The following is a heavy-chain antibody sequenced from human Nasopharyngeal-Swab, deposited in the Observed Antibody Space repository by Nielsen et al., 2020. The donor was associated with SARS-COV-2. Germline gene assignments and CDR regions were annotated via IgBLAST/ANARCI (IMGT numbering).Heavy chain of an antibody. V-gene: IGHV5-51*01. Sequence: GESLKISCKGSGYSFTTFWITWARQMPGKGLEWMGIIYPDDSDTRYSPSFQGQVTFSVDKSTSTAYLQWSSLKASDTAMYYCARLRGSAFYYYYLDVWGKGTTVTVSS. CDR1: GYSFTTFW. CDR3: ARLRGSAFYYYYLDV. CDR2: IYPDDSDT. D-gene: IGHD2-15*01. J-gene: IGHJ6*03.